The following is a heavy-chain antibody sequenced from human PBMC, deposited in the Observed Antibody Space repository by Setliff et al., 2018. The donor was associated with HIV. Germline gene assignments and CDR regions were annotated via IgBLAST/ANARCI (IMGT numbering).Heavy chain of an antibody. CDR2: ITTDGRVK. J-gene: IGHJ5*02. CDR1: GFSFSSHD. Sequence: GSLRLSCAASGFSFSSHDMNWVRQAPGKGLEWTSYITTDGRVKYYADSVKGRFTISSDNTARSLYLQMNSLKVDDTAVYHCTAGHYGPNPWGQGTPVTVSS. V-gene: IGHV3-48*03. D-gene: IGHD3-10*01. CDR3: TAGHYGPNP.